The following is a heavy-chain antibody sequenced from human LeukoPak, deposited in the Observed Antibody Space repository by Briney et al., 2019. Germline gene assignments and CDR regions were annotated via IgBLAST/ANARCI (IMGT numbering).Heavy chain of an antibody. D-gene: IGHD6-19*01. V-gene: IGHV1-18*01. CDR3: ARMMSIPVAGHRPLFDY. J-gene: IGHJ4*02. Sequence: ASVKVSCKASGYTFTSYGINCVRQAPGQGLEWMGWISAYNGNTNYAQKLQDRVTMTTDTSTSTAYMELRSLRSDDTAIYYCARMMSIPVAGHRPLFDYWGQGTLVTVSS. CDR2: ISAYNGNT. CDR1: GYTFTSYG.